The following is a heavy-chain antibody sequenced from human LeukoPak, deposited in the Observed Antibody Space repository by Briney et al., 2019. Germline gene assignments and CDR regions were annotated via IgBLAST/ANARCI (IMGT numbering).Heavy chain of an antibody. V-gene: IGHV1-24*01. CDR2: FDSEDGKA. CDR1: GDTLTELS. D-gene: IGHD2-15*01. Sequence: ASVKVSCNVSGDTLTELSMEWVRQAPGKGLEWMGTFDSEDGKAIYAQKFQGRVTMTADTSSDTAYMELSSLTSEDTAVYYCATVLVYCSGGSCYLDYWGQGTLVNVLS. J-gene: IGHJ4*02. CDR3: ATVLVYCSGGSCYLDY.